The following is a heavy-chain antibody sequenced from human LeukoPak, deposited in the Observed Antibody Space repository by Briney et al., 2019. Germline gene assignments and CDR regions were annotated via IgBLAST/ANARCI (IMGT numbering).Heavy chain of an antibody. CDR1: RFTFIGYW. D-gene: IGHD6-19*01. J-gene: IGHJ3*01. CDR3: TRDYRRLEDAFDV. CDR2: IKQDGSEK. V-gene: IGHV3-7*04. Sequence: GESLKISCAASRFTFIGYWMSWVRQAPGKGLEWVANIKQDGSEKYYVDSVKGRFTISRDNAERSLYLQMNSLRPEDTAVYYCTRDYRRLEDAFDVWGQGTMVTVSS.